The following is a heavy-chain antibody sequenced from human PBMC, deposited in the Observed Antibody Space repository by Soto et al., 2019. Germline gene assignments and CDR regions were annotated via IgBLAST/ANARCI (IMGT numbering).Heavy chain of an antibody. CDR3: ARAGCDGGSCYTLVGLRYGMDV. CDR1: EFILSTYA. CDR2: ISYDGNNK. V-gene: IGHV3-30-3*01. J-gene: IGHJ6*02. Sequence: QVQLVESGGGVVHPGRSLRLSCAASEFILSTYAMYWVRQAPGKGLEWVAVISYDGNNKYYADSVKGRFTISRDNSKNTLYLQRNSLRAEDTAVYYCARAGCDGGSCYTLVGLRYGMDVWGQGTTVTVSS. D-gene: IGHD2-15*01.